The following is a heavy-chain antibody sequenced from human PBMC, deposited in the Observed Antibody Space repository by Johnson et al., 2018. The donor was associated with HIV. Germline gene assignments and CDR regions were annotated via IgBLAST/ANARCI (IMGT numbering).Heavy chain of an antibody. CDR3: ARSSVDYGGNPQRAFDI. D-gene: IGHD4-23*01. Sequence: EVQLVESGGGVVQPGGSLRLSCAASGFTFSSYGMHWVRQAPGKGLEWVADIKCDGSEKYYVDSVKGRLTISRDNAKNSLYLQMNSLRAEDTAVYYCARSSVDYGGNPQRAFDIWGQGTMVTVSS. CDR1: GFTFSSYG. V-gene: IGHV3-7*01. CDR2: IKCDGSEK. J-gene: IGHJ3*02.